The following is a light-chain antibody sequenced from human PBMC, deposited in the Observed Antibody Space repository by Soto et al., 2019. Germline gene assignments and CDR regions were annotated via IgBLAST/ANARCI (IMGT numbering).Light chain of an antibody. CDR1: QSLLHSNGYSY. J-gene: IGKJ5*01. Sequence: DLVMPQSPLSLPVTPGEPASIFCRSSQSLLHSNGYSYMDLSRQRLGRCPQLLIYLGSYRASGVPERFSGSGSGTNFTLRISRVETDDCGIYYCRQALQVPITFGLGTRLEIK. CDR3: RQALQVPIT. CDR2: LGS. V-gene: IGKV2-28*01.